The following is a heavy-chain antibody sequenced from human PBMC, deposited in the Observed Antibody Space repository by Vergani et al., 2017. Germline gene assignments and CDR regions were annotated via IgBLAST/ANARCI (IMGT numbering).Heavy chain of an antibody. J-gene: IGHJ4*02. CDR3: ARPPPY. CDR1: GYSISSGYY. Sequence: QVQLQESGPGLVKPSETLSLTCTVSGYSISSGYYWGWIRQPPGKGLEWIGSIYHSGSTSYNPSLTSRVTISVDTSKNQFSLKLSSVTAADTAVYYCARPPPYWGQGTLVTVSS. CDR2: IYHSGST. V-gene: IGHV4-38-2*02.